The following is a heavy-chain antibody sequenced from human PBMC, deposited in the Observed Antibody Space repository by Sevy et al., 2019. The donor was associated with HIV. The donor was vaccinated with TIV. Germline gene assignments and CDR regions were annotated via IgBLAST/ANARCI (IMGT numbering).Heavy chain of an antibody. CDR3: ARLLGSTEFGYYFDY. V-gene: IGHV1-18*01. CDR1: GYTFTSHG. Sequence: ASVKVSCKASGYTFTSHGLSWVRQAPGQGLEWMGGIRPYNGNTDYAQKLQGRVTVTTDTSTTTAYMELRSLRSDDTALYYCARLLGSTEFGYYFDYWGQGTLVTVSS. J-gene: IGHJ4*02. CDR2: IRPYNGNT. D-gene: IGHD1-26*01.